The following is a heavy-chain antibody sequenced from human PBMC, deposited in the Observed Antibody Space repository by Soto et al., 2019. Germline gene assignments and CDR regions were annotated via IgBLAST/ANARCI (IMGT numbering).Heavy chain of an antibody. V-gene: IGHV1-18*01. CDR2: ISAYNTNT. Sequence: QVQLVQSGAEVKKPGASVKVSCKTSGYTFTSYHISWVRQAPGQGLEWMGWISAYNTNTNYAQKFQCRVTMTTDTLTRTAYMELRSPRSDDTAVYYCARDTPPTDYWGQGTLVTVSS. CDR1: GYTFTSYH. CDR3: ARDTPPTDY. J-gene: IGHJ4*02.